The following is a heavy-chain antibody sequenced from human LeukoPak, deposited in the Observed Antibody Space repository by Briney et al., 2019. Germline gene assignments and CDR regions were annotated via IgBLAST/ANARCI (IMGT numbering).Heavy chain of an antibody. V-gene: IGHV1-2*02. D-gene: IGHD3-3*02. J-gene: IGHJ4*02. CDR3: ARGHFYERFFDY. Sequence: VASVKVSCKASGYTFTGYYMHWVRQAPGQGLQWMGWINPNSGDTNYAQKFQGRVTMTGDTSISTAYMELSRLRSDDTAVYYCARGHFYERFFDYWGLGALVTVSS. CDR1: GYTFTGYY. CDR2: INPNSGDT.